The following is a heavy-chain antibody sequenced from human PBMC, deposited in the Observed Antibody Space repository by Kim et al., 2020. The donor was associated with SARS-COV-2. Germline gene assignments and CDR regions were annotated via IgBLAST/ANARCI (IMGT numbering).Heavy chain of an antibody. V-gene: IGHV3-30*18. Sequence: GGSLRLSCTASGFTFSSYGMHWVRQAPGKGLEWVSIISYDGSNKNYADSVKGRFTISRDNSKNTVYLQMNSLRGEDTAVYFCAKDTGRWKLLWFGEMDVWGQGTTVTVSS. CDR1: GFTFSSYG. D-gene: IGHD3-10*01. CDR3: AKDTGRWKLLWFGEMDV. CDR2: ISYDGSNK. J-gene: IGHJ6*02.